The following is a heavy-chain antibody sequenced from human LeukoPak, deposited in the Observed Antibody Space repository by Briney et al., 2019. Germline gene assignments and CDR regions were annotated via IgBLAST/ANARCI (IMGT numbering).Heavy chain of an antibody. D-gene: IGHD6-13*01. CDR3: ARGESKQQLASSG. CDR2: INAGDTNT. CDR1: GYTFTSYA. Sequence: ASVKVSCKASGYTFTSYAIHWVRQAPGQRLEWMGWINAGDTNTKYSQKFQGRVTITRDTSASTASMELSSLRSEDTAVYYCARGESKQQLASSGWGQGTLVTVSS. J-gene: IGHJ4*02. V-gene: IGHV1-3*01.